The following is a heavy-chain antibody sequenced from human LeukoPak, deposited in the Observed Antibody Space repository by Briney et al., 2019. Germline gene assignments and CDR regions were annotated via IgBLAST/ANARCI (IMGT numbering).Heavy chain of an antibody. J-gene: IGHJ4*02. CDR2: IYSGGST. CDR3: ARDADQLGNFDY. V-gene: IGHV3-53*01. Sequence: GSLRLSCAASGFTFSSNYMSWVRQAPGKGLEWVSVIYSGGSTYYADSVKGRFTISRDNSKNTLYLQMNSLRAEDTAVYYCARDADQLGNFDYWGQGTLVTVSS. CDR1: GFTFSSNY. D-gene: IGHD1-1*01.